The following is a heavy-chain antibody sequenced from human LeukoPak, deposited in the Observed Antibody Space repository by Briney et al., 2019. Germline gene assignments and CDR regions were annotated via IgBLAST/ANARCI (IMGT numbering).Heavy chain of an antibody. D-gene: IGHD4-23*01. J-gene: IGHJ4*02. CDR1: GFTVSRNY. CDR2: IYSAGTI. Sequence: PGGSLRLSCAAFGFTVSRNYYMNWVRQAPGKGLEWDSVIYSAGTIDYSDSVKGRFSSPSVNPKTSVYMQMNSLRAEDTAVNYCARGDDYGGAWYYFDCWGQGTLVTVSS. CDR3: ARGDDYGGAWYYFDC. V-gene: IGHV3-53*01.